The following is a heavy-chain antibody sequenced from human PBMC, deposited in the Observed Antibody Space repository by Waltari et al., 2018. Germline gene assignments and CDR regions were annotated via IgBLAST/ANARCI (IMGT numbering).Heavy chain of an antibody. V-gene: IGHV3-53*01. D-gene: IGHD3-16*02. Sequence: EVQLVESGGGLIQPGGSLRLSCAASGFTVRSNYMSWVRQAPGKGLEWVSVIYSGGSTYYADSVKGRFTISRDNSKNTLYLQMNSLRAEDTAVYYCARSSDYVWGSYRYRPIDYWGQGTLVTVSS. CDR1: GFTVRSNY. CDR2: IYSGGST. CDR3: ARSSDYVWGSYRYRPIDY. J-gene: IGHJ4*02.